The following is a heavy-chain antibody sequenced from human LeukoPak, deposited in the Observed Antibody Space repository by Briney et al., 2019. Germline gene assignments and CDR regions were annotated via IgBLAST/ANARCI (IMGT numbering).Heavy chain of an antibody. Sequence: GGSLRLSCAASGFTFSRYWMHWVRQVPGKGLEWVARINEDASTITYADSVKGRFTISRDNAKNTLYLQMNSLRAEDTAVYYCARGDVITFGGALDYWGQGTLVTVSS. CDR3: ARGDVITFGGALDY. CDR2: INEDASTI. CDR1: GFTFSRYW. D-gene: IGHD3-16*01. J-gene: IGHJ4*02. V-gene: IGHV3-74*01.